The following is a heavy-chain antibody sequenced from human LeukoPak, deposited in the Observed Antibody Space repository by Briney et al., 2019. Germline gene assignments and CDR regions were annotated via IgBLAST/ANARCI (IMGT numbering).Heavy chain of an antibody. Sequence: PGGSLRLSCAASGFTFSSYAMGWVRQAPGKGLEWVSTIGGGGESTYYADSVKGRFTISRDNSKNTAYLQMNSLRAEDTAVYYCAKVLSGSQDYWGQGTLVTVFS. CDR1: GFTFSSYA. D-gene: IGHD1-26*01. V-gene: IGHV3-23*01. CDR3: AKVLSGSQDY. CDR2: IGGGGEST. J-gene: IGHJ4*02.